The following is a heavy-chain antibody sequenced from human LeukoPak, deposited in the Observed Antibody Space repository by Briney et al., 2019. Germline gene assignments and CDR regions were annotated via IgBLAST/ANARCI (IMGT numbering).Heavy chain of an antibody. D-gene: IGHD2-15*01. CDR1: GYSFTSYW. CDR3: ARLGYCSGGSCYEVY. J-gene: IGHJ4*02. Sequence: GESLKISCKGSGYSFTSYWISWVRQMPGKGLERMGRIDPSDSYTNYSPSFQGHVTISADKSISTAYLQWSSLKASDAAMYYCARLGYCSGGSCYEVYWGQGTLVTVSS. CDR2: IDPSDSYT. V-gene: IGHV5-10-1*01.